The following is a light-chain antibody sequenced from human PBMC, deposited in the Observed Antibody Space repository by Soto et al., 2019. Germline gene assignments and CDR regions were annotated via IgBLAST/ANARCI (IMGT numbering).Light chain of an antibody. Sequence: DIQMTQSPSSMSASIGDRVTIACRASQGVGNWLAWYQQKPGKAPKLLIFAASSLQIGGPSRFSGSGSGTDFTLPISDLQPEDFATYFCQQAGSFPRTFGQGTRLEIK. CDR3: QQAGSFPRT. CDR2: AAS. V-gene: IGKV1-12*01. CDR1: QGVGNW. J-gene: IGKJ5*01.